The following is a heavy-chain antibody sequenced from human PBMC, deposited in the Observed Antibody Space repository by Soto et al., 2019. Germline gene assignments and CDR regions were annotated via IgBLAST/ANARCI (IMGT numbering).Heavy chain of an antibody. CDR2: ILDDGSNK. CDR1: GGSFSNYG. CDR3: ARDGYYYDSSGYTENWFDH. D-gene: IGHD3-22*01. J-gene: IGHJ5*02. V-gene: IGHV3-33*01. Sequence: XGSLSLSCSAAGGSFSNYGMHWVRQPPGKGLEWVAVILDDGSNKYYEDSVKGRFTISRDNSKNTLYLQMNSLRAEDTAVYYCARDGYYYDSSGYTENWFDHWGQGTLVTVSS.